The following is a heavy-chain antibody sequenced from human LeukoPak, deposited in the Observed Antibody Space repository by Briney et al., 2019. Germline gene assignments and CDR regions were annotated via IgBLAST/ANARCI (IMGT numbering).Heavy chain of an antibody. CDR1: GFSFSNYN. CDR3: ARGQVYYDSSGYHFDY. V-gene: IGHV3-48*01. Sequence: GGSLRLSCSASGFSFSNYNMNWVRQAPGKGLEWISYISYSSRTTHYADSLKGRFTISRDNAANSLYLQTNSLRAEDTAVYYCARGQVYYDSSGYHFDYWGQGTLVTVSS. J-gene: IGHJ4*02. CDR2: ISYSSRTT. D-gene: IGHD3-22*01.